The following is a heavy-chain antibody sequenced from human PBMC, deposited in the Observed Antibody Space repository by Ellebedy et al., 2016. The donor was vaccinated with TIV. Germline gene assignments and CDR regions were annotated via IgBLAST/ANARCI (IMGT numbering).Heavy chain of an antibody. CDR3: ARVVWQLPVLYASDI. CDR1: GGSISSYY. V-gene: IGHV4-59*01. J-gene: IGHJ3*02. D-gene: IGHD2-15*01. CDR2: IYYSGST. Sequence: MPSETLSLTCTVSGGSISSYYWSWIRQPPGKGLEWIGYIYYSGSTNYNPSLKSRVTISVDTSKNQFSLRLSSVTAADTAVFYCARVVWQLPVLYASDIWGQGTMVTVSS.